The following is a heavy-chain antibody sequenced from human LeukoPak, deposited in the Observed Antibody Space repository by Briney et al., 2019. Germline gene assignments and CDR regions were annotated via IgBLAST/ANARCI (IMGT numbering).Heavy chain of an antibody. CDR1: GGSFSGYY. Sequence: KPSETLSLTCAVYGGSFSGYYWSWIRQPPGKGLEWIGEINHSGSTNYNPSLKSRVTISVDTSKNQFSLKLSSVTAADTAVYYCARTTMRSDPWGQGTLVTVSS. V-gene: IGHV4-34*01. CDR2: INHSGST. J-gene: IGHJ5*02. D-gene: IGHD4-17*01. CDR3: ARTTMRSDP.